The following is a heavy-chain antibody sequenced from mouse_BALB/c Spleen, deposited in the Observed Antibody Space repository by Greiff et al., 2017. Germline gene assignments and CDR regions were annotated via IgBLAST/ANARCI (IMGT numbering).Heavy chain of an antibody. CDR2: ISIYYDNT. CDR1: GYTFTDYA. CDR3: ARRGTGKAWFAY. D-gene: IGHD4-1*01. V-gene: IGHV1-67*01. J-gene: IGHJ3*01. Sequence: VKLVESGPELVRPGESVKISCKGSGYTFTDYAMHWVKQSHAKSLEWIGVISIYYDNTNYNQKFKGKATMTVDKSSSTAYMELARLTSEDSAIYYCARRGTGKAWFAYWGQGTLVTVSA.